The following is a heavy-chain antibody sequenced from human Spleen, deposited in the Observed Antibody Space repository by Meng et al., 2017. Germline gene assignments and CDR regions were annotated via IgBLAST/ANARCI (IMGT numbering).Heavy chain of an antibody. CDR3: ARAVGQLVTRFDF. D-gene: IGHD6-6*01. J-gene: IGHJ4*02. CDR1: GGSFSGYY. Sequence: QVQLQQWGAGLLKPSETLSLTCAVSGGSFSGYYWSWIRQPPGKGLEWIGEINHSGNTNYNPSLKSRVTISVDTSKNQFSLKLSSVTAADTAVYYCARAVGQLVTRFDFWGQGTLVTVSS. V-gene: IGHV4-34*01. CDR2: INHSGNT.